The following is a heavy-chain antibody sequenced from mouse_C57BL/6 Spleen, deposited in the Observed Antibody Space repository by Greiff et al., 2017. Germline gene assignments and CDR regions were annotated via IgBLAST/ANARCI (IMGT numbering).Heavy chain of an antibody. J-gene: IGHJ4*01. V-gene: IGHV1-74*01. CDR3: AILYSSGYRDY. D-gene: IGHD3-2*02. CDR2: IHPSDSDT. Sequence: QVQLQQPGAELVKPGASVKVSCKASGYTFTSYWMHWVKQRPGQGLEWIGRIHPSDSDTNYNQKFKGKATLTVDKSSSIAYMQLSSLTSEDSAVYYCAILYSSGYRDYWGQGTSVTVSS. CDR1: GYTFTSYW.